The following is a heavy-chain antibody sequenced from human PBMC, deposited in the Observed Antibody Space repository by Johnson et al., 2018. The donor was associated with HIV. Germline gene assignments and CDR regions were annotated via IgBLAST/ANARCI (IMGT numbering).Heavy chain of an antibody. J-gene: IGHJ3*02. CDR2: ISGGDDDT. CDR3: ARSPGYCTNGECFTDAFDI. CDR1: GFTFSSYA. Sequence: VQLVESGGDLVKPGGSLRVSCAASGFTFSSYAMDWVRQAPGKGLEWVSFISGGDDDTYYADSVKGRFTISRDNAKNSLYLQMNSLRAEDTALFYCARSPGYCTNGECFTDAFDIWCQGTMVTVSS. D-gene: IGHD2-8*01. V-gene: IGHV3-23*04.